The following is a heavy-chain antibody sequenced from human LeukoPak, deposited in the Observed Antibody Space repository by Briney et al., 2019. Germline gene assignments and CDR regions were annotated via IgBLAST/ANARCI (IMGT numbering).Heavy chain of an antibody. Sequence: LSLTCTVSGGSISSSSYYWGWVRQAPGKGLEWVAVIPYDGSNKYYADSVKGRFTISRDNSKNTLYLQMNSLRAEDTAVYYCARVRVSDIVVVLAANYYFDYWGQGTLVTVSS. CDR2: IPYDGSNK. CDR1: GGSISSSSYY. D-gene: IGHD2-2*01. J-gene: IGHJ4*02. V-gene: IGHV3-30-3*01. CDR3: ARVRVSDIVVVLAANYYFDY.